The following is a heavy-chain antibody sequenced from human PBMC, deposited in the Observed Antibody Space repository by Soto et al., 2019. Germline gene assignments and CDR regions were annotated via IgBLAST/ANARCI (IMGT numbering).Heavy chain of an antibody. CDR1: GGSISSGGYY. CDR3: ARVTIFGVVIGGEYFDY. D-gene: IGHD3-3*01. V-gene: IGHV4-31*03. CDR2: IYYSGST. J-gene: IGHJ4*02. Sequence: SETLSLTCTVSGGSISSGGYYWSWIRQHPGKGLERIGYIYYSGSTYYNPSLKSRVTISVDTSKNQFSLKLSSVTAADTAVYYCARVTIFGVVIGGEYFDYWGQGTLVTVSS.